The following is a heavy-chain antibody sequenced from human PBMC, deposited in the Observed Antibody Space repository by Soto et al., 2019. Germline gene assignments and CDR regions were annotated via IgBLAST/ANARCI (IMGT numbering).Heavy chain of an antibody. D-gene: IGHD2-2*01. V-gene: IGHV5-51*01. J-gene: IGHJ6*03. CDR3: ARHVRMEQLLDYYYYYMDV. CDR2: IYPGDSDT. Sequence: GESLKISCKGSGYSFTSYWIGWVRQMPGKGLEWMGIIYPGDSDTRYSPSFQGQVTISDDKSISTAYLQWSSLKASDTAMYYCARHVRMEQLLDYYYYYMDVWGKGTTVTVSS. CDR1: GYSFTSYW.